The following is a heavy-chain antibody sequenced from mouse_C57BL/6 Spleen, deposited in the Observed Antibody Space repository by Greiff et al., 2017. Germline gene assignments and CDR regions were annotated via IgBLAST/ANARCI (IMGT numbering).Heavy chain of an antibody. CDR3: ARTYYCGSSYPFDY. CDR1: GFTFSDYG. D-gene: IGHD1-1*01. CDR2: ISSGSSTI. V-gene: IGHV5-17*01. J-gene: IGHJ2*01. Sequence: EVKVVESGGGLVKPGGSLKLSCAASGFTFSDYGMHWVRQAPVKGLEWVAYISSGSSTIYYDDKVKGRFTFSRDHAMSTLFLQMTSRMSEDTAMYYCARTYYCGSSYPFDYWGQGTTLTVSS.